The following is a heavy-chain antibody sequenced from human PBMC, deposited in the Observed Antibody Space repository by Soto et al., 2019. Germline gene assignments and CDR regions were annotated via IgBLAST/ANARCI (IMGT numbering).Heavy chain of an antibody. CDR3: AKDRTSYSDAFDI. CDR2: ISYDGSNK. CDR1: GFTFSSYG. V-gene: IGHV3-30*18. D-gene: IGHD2-21*01. J-gene: IGHJ3*02. Sequence: GGSLRLSCAASGFTFSSYGMHWVRQAPGKGLEWVAVISYDGSNKYYADSVKGRFTISRDNSKNTLYLQMNSLRAEDTAVYYCAKDRTSYSDAFDIWGQGTMVTVSS.